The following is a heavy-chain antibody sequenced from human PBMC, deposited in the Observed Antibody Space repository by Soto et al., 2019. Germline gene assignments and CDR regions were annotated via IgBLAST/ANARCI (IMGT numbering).Heavy chain of an antibody. CDR1: GYTFTSYD. Sequence: ASVKVSCKASGYTFTSYDINWVRQATGQGLEWMGWMNPNSGNTGYAQKFQGRVTMTRNTSISTAYMELSSLRSEDTAVYYCARGRYYDFWSGPGPFDPWGQGTLVTVS. CDR3: ARGRYYDFWSGPGPFDP. D-gene: IGHD3-3*01. CDR2: MNPNSGNT. V-gene: IGHV1-8*01. J-gene: IGHJ5*02.